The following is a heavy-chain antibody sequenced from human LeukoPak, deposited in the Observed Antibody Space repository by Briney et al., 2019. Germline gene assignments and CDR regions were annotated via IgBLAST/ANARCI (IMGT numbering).Heavy chain of an antibody. CDR3: ARVPYETTVTTGWFDP. J-gene: IGHJ5*02. Sequence: ASVKVSCKTSGYTFINYYIHWVRRAPGQGLEWMGVINPNGGSTTYAQNFLGRVVMTRDTSTGTAYMELSALRSEDTAIYYCARVPYETTVTTGWFDPWGQGTPVTVST. D-gene: IGHD4-11*01. CDR1: GYTFINYY. V-gene: IGHV1-46*01. CDR2: INPNGGST.